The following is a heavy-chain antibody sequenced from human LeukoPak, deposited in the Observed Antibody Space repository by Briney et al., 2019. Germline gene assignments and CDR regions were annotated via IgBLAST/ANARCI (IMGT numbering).Heavy chain of an antibody. J-gene: IGHJ6*02. CDR2: ISSDGST. CDR1: GFTFSSYV. V-gene: IGHV3-23*01. Sequence: PGGSLRLSCVASGFTFSSYVMSWVRQAPGKGLEWVSSISSDGSTYYADSVMGRSTISRDNSRNALYLQLDSLRAEDTAIYFCAKGLWGAYYYGMDVWGHGTTVTVSS. D-gene: IGHD3-16*01. CDR3: AKGLWGAYYYGMDV.